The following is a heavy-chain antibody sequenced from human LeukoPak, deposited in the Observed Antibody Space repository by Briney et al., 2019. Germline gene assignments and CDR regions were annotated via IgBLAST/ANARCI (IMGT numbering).Heavy chain of an antibody. D-gene: IGHD2-15*01. V-gene: IGHV1-69*05. Sequence: ASVKVSCKASGGTFSSYAISWVRQAPGQGLEWMGGIIPIFGTANYAQKFQGRVTITTDESTSTAYMELSSLRSEDTAVYYCARGADNSGGSCYYWGQGTLVTVSS. CDR3: ARGADNSGGSCYY. CDR1: GGTFSSYA. J-gene: IGHJ4*02. CDR2: IIPIFGTA.